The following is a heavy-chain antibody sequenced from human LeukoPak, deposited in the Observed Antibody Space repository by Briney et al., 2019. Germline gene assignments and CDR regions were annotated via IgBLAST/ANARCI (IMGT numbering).Heavy chain of an antibody. Sequence: SETLSLTCTVSGGSISGYHWSWIRQPPGKGLEWIGYIYYSGSTNYIYDSGSTNYNPSLKSPVIISLDTSKNQFSLKLSSVTAADTAVYYCARRRDCTGGVCYTRLRVWFDPWGQGTLVTVSS. D-gene: IGHD2-8*02. J-gene: IGHJ5*02. V-gene: IGHV4-59*01. CDR1: GGSISGYH. CDR2: IYYSGSTNYIYDSGST. CDR3: ARRRDCTGGVCYTRLRVWFDP.